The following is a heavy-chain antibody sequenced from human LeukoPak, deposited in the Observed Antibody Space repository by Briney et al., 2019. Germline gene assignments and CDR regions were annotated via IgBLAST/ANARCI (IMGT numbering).Heavy chain of an antibody. Sequence: GESLKISCKGSGYSFTSYWIGWVRQMPGKGLEWMGIIYPGDSDTRYSPSFQGQVTISADKSISTAYLQWSSLKASDTAMYYCARISAMIVVVPGAFDIWGQGTMVTVSS. CDR2: IYPGDSDT. J-gene: IGHJ3*02. CDR3: ARISAMIVVVPGAFDI. CDR1: GYSFTSYW. V-gene: IGHV5-51*01. D-gene: IGHD3-22*01.